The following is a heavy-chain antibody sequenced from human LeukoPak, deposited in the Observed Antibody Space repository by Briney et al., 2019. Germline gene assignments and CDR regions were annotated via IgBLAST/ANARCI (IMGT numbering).Heavy chain of an antibody. J-gene: IGHJ4*02. CDR1: GGSFSGYY. Sequence: EPSETLSLTCAVYGGSFSGYYWSWIRQPPGKVLEWIGEINHSGSTNYNPSLKSRVTISVDTSKNQFSLKLSSVTAADTAVYYCARGRRYSSSSRNFDYWGQGTLVTVSS. CDR3: ARGRRYSSSSRNFDY. CDR2: INHSGST. D-gene: IGHD6-6*01. V-gene: IGHV4-34*01.